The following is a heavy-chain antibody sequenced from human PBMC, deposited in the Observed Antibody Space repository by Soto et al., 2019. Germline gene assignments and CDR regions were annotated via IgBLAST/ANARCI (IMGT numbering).Heavy chain of an antibody. Sequence: QLLLQESGPGLVKPSETLSITCTVCGGSVSDGSHSWAWPRQSPGKGLEWIARIHYDGRTYYNPPLRSRVTISVDTSRDQFSLNLSSVTATDTAVYYCARHFGNYGDWAFDFWGQGTLVTVSS. CDR3: ARHFGNYGDWAFDF. CDR1: GGSVSDGSHS. CDR2: IHYDGRT. V-gene: IGHV4-39*01. D-gene: IGHD4-17*01. J-gene: IGHJ4*02.